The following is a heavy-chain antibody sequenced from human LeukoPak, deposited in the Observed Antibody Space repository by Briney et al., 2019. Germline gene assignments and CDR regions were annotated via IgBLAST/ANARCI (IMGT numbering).Heavy chain of an antibody. V-gene: IGHV3-7*01. CDR3: ARDPTIFGVVIVPDY. J-gene: IGHJ4*02. CDR1: GFTCSSYW. Sequence: QPGGSLRLSCAASGFTCSSYWMSWVRQAPGKGLEGVANIKQDGSEKDYVDSVKGRFTISRDNAKNSLYLQMNSLRAEDTAVYYCARDPTIFGVVIVPDYWGQGTLVTVSS. D-gene: IGHD3-3*01. CDR2: IKQDGSEK.